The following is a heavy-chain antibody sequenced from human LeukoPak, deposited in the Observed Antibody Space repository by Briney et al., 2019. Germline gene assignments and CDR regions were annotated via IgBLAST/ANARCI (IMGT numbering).Heavy chain of an antibody. J-gene: IGHJ6*03. CDR1: GGSFSGYY. D-gene: IGHD2-15*01. V-gene: IGHV4-34*01. Sequence: PSETLSPTCAVYGGSFSGYYWSWIRQPPGKGLEWIGEINHSGSTNHNPSLKSRVTISVDTSKNQFSLKLSSVTAADTAVYYCARVPYCSGGSCYPTYYYYYMDVWGKGTTVTVSS. CDR2: INHSGST. CDR3: ARVPYCSGGSCYPTYYYYYMDV.